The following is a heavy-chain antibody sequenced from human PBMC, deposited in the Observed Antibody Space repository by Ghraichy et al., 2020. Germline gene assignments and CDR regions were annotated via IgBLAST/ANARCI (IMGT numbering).Heavy chain of an antibody. CDR1: GYTFTGYY. CDR2: INPNSGGT. J-gene: IGHJ4*02. Sequence: ASVKVSCKASGYTFTGYYMHWVRQAPGQGLEWMGWINPNSGGTNYAQSFQGRVTMTRDTSISTVHMELSRLRSDDTAMYYCARDLRDGYYPFDYWGRGTLVTVSS. D-gene: IGHD5-24*01. V-gene: IGHV1-2*02. CDR3: ARDLRDGYYPFDY.